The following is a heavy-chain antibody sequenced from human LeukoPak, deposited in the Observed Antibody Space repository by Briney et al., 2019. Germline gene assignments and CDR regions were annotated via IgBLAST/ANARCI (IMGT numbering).Heavy chain of an antibody. CDR2: IYHSGST. Sequence: SETLSLTCAVSGYSISSGYYWGWIRQPPGKGLEWIGSIYHSGSTYYNPSLKSRVTISVDTSKNQFSLKLSSVTAADMAVYYCARVEASGDLPADYYYYMDVWGKGTTVTVSS. V-gene: IGHV4-38-2*01. CDR3: ARVEASGDLPADYYYYMDV. CDR1: GYSISSGYY. D-gene: IGHD2-21*02. J-gene: IGHJ6*03.